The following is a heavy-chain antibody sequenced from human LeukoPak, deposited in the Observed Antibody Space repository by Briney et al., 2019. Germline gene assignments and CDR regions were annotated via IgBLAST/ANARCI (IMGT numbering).Heavy chain of an antibody. J-gene: IGHJ4*02. Sequence: GGSLGLSCAASGFTFNTFNMNWVRQAPGKGLEWVSAISGSAGSTYYADSVKGRFTISRDNSKNTQYLQMNSLRAEDTAVYYCAKWEYSSSLGSDYFDYWGQGTLVTVSS. V-gene: IGHV3-23*01. CDR3: AKWEYSSSLGSDYFDY. D-gene: IGHD6-6*01. CDR2: ISGSAGST. CDR1: GFTFNTFN.